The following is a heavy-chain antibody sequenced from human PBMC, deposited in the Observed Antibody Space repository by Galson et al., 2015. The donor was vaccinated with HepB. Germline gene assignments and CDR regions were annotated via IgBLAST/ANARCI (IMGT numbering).Heavy chain of an antibody. Sequence: SVKVSCKASGYTFTGYYMHWVRQAPGQGLEWMGRINPNSGGTNYAQKFQGRVTMTRDTSISTAYMELSRLRSDDTVVYYCARDLRRSIPTYYYGSGLGYWGQGTLVTVSS. V-gene: IGHV1-2*05. CDR3: ARDLRRSIPTYYYGSGLGY. CDR1: GYTFTGYY. D-gene: IGHD3-10*01. J-gene: IGHJ4*02. CDR2: INPNSGGT.